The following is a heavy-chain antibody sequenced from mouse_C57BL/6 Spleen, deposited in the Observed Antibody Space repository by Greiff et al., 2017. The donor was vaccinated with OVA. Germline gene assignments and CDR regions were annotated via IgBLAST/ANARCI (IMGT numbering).Heavy chain of an antibody. V-gene: IGHV5-17*01. CDR1: GFTFSDYG. Sequence: EVHLVESGGGLVKPGGSLKLSCAASGFTFSDYGMHWVRQAPEKGLEWVAYISSGSSTTYYADTVKGRVTISRDNAKNTLFLQMTSLRSEDTAMYYCARGSSGRSHFDYWGQGTTLSVSS. J-gene: IGHJ2*01. CDR2: ISSGSSTT. D-gene: IGHD3-2*02. CDR3: ARGSSGRSHFDY.